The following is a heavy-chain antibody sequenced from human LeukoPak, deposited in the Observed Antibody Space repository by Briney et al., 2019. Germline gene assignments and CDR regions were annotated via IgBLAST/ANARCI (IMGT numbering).Heavy chain of an antibody. J-gene: IGHJ4*02. D-gene: IGHD3-3*01. Sequence: GGSLRLSCAASGFTFSSYGMHWVRQAPGKGLEWVAVLSYDGSNKYYADSVKGRFTISRDNSKNTLYLQMNSLRAEDTAVYYCAKRLNGYDFWSAQGDYWGQGTLVTVSS. CDR3: AKRLNGYDFWSAQGDY. CDR2: LSYDGSNK. V-gene: IGHV3-30*18. CDR1: GFTFSSYG.